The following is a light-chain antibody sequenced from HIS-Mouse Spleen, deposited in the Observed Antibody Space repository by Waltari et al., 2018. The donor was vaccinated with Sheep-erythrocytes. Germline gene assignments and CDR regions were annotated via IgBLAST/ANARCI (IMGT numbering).Light chain of an antibody. CDR2: QDS. J-gene: IGLJ2*01. CDR3: QAWDSSTAV. Sequence: SYELTQPPSVSVSPGQTASITCSGDKLGDKYACWYQQKPGQSPVLVIYQDSTRPSGIAERFSGSKSGNTATLTISGTQAMDEADYYCQAWDSSTAVFGGGTTLTVL. V-gene: IGLV3-1*01. CDR1: KLGDKY.